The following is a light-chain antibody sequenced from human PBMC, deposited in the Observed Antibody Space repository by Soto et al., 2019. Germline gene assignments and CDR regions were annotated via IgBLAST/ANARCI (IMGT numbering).Light chain of an antibody. CDR2: GAS. Sequence: EIVLAQSPGTLSLSPGESATLSCRASQSVSSSFLAWYQQKAGQAHRLLIYGASRRATGIPDRFSGSGSGTDFTLTISRLEPEDFAVYYCQQYVSSPWAFGQGTKVEI. CDR3: QQYVSSPWA. V-gene: IGKV3-20*01. J-gene: IGKJ1*01. CDR1: QSVSSSF.